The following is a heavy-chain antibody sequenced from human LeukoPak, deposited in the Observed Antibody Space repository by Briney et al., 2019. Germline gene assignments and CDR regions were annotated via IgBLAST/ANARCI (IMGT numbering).Heavy chain of an antibody. CDR3: ARDYGDHRVDY. CDR2: IHYSGKT. Sequence: KPSETLSLTCTVSSGSISSGAYYWGWTRQPPGKGLEWIGTIHYSGKTYYNPSLKSRITISIDTSKKQFALKLSSVTAADTAVYYCARDYGDHRVDYWGQGTLVTVSS. V-gene: IGHV4-39*06. J-gene: IGHJ4*02. D-gene: IGHD4-17*01. CDR1: SGSISSGAYY.